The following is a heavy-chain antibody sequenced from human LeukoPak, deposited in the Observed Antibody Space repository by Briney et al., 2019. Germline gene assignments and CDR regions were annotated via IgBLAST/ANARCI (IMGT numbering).Heavy chain of an antibody. D-gene: IGHD3-3*01. J-gene: IGHJ6*02. CDR2: IYYSGST. Sequence: SETLSLTCTVSGGSISSGDYYWSWIRQPPGKGLEWIGHIYYSGSTYYNPSLKSRVTISVDTSKNQFSLKLSSVTAADTAVYYCARGRFLEWRNYYYGMDVWGQGTTVTVSS. V-gene: IGHV4-30-4*01. CDR1: GGSISSGDYY. CDR3: ARGRFLEWRNYYYGMDV.